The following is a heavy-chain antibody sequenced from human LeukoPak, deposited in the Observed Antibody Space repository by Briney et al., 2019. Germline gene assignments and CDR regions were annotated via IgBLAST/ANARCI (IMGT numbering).Heavy chain of an antibody. CDR1: GFTFSTYA. CDR2: ISYDGSSK. V-gene: IGHV3-30*04. Sequence: QPGRSLRLSCAASGFTFSTYAMHWVRQAPGKGLEWVAVISYDGSSKYYADSVKGRFTISRDNSKNTLYLQMRAEDTAVYYCARARSSYGYGDAFDIWGQGTMVTVSS. D-gene: IGHD5-18*01. J-gene: IGHJ3*02. CDR3: ARARSSYGYGDAFDI.